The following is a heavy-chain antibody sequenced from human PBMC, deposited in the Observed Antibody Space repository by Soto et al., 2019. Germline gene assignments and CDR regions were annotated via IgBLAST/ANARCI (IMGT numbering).Heavy chain of an antibody. CDR2: IYPGDSDT. CDR3: AKHAGVKHSSSYGH. D-gene: IGHD6-6*01. V-gene: IGHV5-51*01. CDR1: GYSFTSYW. J-gene: IGHJ4*02. Sequence: GESLKISCKGSGYSFTSYWIGWVRQMPGKGLEWMGVIYPGDSDTRYSPSFQGQVPISADKSISTSYLQWSSLKASDTAMYYSAKHAGVKHSSSYGHWGQGTLVTVSS.